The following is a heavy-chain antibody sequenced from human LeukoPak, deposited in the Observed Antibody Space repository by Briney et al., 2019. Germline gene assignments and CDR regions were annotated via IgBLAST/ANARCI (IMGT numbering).Heavy chain of an antibody. D-gene: IGHD3-10*01. CDR3: ARDRIYYYGSGSYRSISRYYGMDV. CDR2: TSSDLNVK. Sequence: PGGSLGLSCAASGFTFRNYVIHWVRQAPGKGLEWEAVTSSDLNVKLYADSVKGRFTISRDNSKNTLYLQMNSLRAEDTAVYYCARDRIYYYGSGSYRSISRYYGMDVWGQGTTVTVSS. J-gene: IGHJ6*02. CDR1: GFTFRNYV. V-gene: IGHV3-30-3*01.